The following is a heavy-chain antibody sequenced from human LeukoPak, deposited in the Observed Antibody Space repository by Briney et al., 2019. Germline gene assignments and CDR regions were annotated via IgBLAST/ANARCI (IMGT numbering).Heavy chain of an antibody. CDR1: GGSINNYY. CDR3: ARGRYCSADICSGGDAFDI. D-gene: IGHD2-15*01. Sequence: SKTLSLTCTVSGGSINNYYWSWIRQPAGKGLEWIGRIYTRGSTNYNPTLESRVTMSVDTSKNQFSLKLSSVTAADTAVYYCARGRYCSADICSGGDAFDIWGQGTMVSVSS. J-gene: IGHJ3*02. V-gene: IGHV4-4*07. CDR2: IYTRGST.